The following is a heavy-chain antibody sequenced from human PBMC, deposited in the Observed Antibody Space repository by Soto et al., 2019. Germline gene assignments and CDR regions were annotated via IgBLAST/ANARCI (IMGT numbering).Heavy chain of an antibody. Sequence: KSSETLSLTCTVSGGSISSGGYYWSWIRQHPGKGLEWIGYIYYSGSTYYNPSLKSRVTISVDTSKNQFSLKLSSVTAADTAVYYCARGVRTVTPPYYFDYWGQGTLVTVS. D-gene: IGHD4-17*01. V-gene: IGHV4-31*03. J-gene: IGHJ4*02. CDR3: ARGVRTVTPPYYFDY. CDR1: GGSISSGGYY. CDR2: IYYSGST.